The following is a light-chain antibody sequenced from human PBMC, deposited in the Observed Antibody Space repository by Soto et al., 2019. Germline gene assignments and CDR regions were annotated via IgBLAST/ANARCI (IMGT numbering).Light chain of an antibody. J-gene: IGKJ1*01. CDR1: QSVSSSY. CDR3: QQYGSSPWT. CDR2: GAS. V-gene: IGKV3-20*01. Sequence: IGLSQSAGALSLYTGERATLSCRASQSVSSSYLAWYQQKPGQAPRLLIYGASSRATGIPDRFSGSGSGTDFTLTISRLEPEDFAVYYCQQYGSSPWTFGQGTKG.